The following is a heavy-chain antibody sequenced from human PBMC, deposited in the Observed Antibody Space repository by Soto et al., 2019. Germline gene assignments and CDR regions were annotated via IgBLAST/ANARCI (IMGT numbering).Heavy chain of an antibody. D-gene: IGHD5-18*01. V-gene: IGHV3-7*01. J-gene: IGHJ3*02. CDR1: GFTFSRYW. Sequence: GGSLRLSCAASGFTFSRYWMNWVRQAPGKGLEWVANIKQDGTEKNYVDSVEGRFTISRDNARKSLYLQMDSLRAEDTAVYFCARGDTPMITGMDSFDIWGQGTMVTVSS. CDR2: IKQDGTEK. CDR3: ARGDTPMITGMDSFDI.